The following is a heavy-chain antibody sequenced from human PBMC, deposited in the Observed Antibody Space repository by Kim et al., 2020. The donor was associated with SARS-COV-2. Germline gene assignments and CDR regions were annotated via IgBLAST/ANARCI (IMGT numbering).Heavy chain of an antibody. J-gene: IGHJ4*02. CDR2: IKQNGSEK. CDR1: GFTFSDYW. V-gene: IGHV3-7*01. Sequence: GGSLRLSCAASGFTFSDYWMNWVRQAPGKGLEWVANIKQNGSEKYYVDSVKGRFTISRDNAKNSLYLQMKSLRTEDTAVYYCSRGRRLFDYWGQGTLVTV. CDR3: SRGRRLFDY. D-gene: IGHD4-17*01.